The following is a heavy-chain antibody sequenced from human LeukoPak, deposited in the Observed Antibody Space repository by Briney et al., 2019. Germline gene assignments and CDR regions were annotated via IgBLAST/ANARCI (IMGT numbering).Heavy chain of an antibody. J-gene: IGHJ4*02. CDR1: GFTFSSYS. Sequence: GGSLRLSCAASGFTFSSYSMNWVRQAPGKGLEWVSSISSSSSYIYYADSVKGRFTISRDNAKNSLYLQMNSLRAEDTALYYCARKRPNYFDYWGQGTLVTVSS. V-gene: IGHV3-21*01. CDR3: ARKRPNYFDY. CDR2: ISSSSSYI.